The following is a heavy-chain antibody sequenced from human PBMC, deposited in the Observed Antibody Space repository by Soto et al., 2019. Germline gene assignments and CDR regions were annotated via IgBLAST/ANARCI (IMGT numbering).Heavy chain of an antibody. D-gene: IGHD3-10*01. CDR3: ARDHFGVVSYGMDV. CDR1: GYTFTGYY. CDR2: INPNSGGT. V-gene: IGHV1-2*04. J-gene: IGHJ6*02. Sequence: ASVKVSCKASGYTFTGYYMHWVRQAPGQGLEWMGWINPNSGGTNYAQKFQGWVTMTRDTSISTAYMELSRLRSDDTAVYYCARDHFGVVSYGMDVWGQGTTVTVSS.